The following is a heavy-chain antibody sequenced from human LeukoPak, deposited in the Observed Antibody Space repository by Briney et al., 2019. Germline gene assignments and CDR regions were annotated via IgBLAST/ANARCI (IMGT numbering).Heavy chain of an antibody. D-gene: IGHD1-26*01. Sequence: SETLSLTCAVSGGSISSSNWWSWVRQPPGKGLEWIGEIYHSGGTNYNPSLKSRVTISVDTSKNQFSLKLNSVTAADTAVYFCARASGTYYYYYYMDVWGKGTTVTISS. J-gene: IGHJ6*03. CDR1: GGSISSSNW. V-gene: IGHV4-4*02. CDR3: ARASGTYYYYYYMDV. CDR2: IYHSGGT.